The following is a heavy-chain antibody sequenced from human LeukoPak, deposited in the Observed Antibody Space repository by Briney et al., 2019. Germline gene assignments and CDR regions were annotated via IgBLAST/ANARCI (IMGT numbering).Heavy chain of an antibody. Sequence: GGSLRLSCAASGFTVSSKYMGWVRPAPGKGLEWVSVIHPGGTIYYADSVKGTFTISRDNSKNTLYLEMNTLRVEDTAVYYCAMYSSAWYAVYWGQGTLVTVSS. J-gene: IGHJ4*02. CDR3: AMYSSAWYAVY. CDR1: GFTVSSKY. D-gene: IGHD6-19*01. V-gene: IGHV3-66*01. CDR2: IHPGGTI.